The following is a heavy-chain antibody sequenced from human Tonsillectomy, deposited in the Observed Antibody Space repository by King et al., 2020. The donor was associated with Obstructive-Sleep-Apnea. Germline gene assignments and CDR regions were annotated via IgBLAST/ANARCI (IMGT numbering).Heavy chain of an antibody. CDR3: ARLAHGRFDP. J-gene: IGHJ5*02. V-gene: IGHV4-59*08. Sequence: QLQESGPGLVKPSETLSLTCTVSGGSISSYYWSWIRPPPGKGLELVGSISYTGSTTNYSPSLQSRVAISVDTSKNQVSLKLKSVTAADTAVYYCARLAHGRFDPWGQGTLVTVSS. CDR1: GGSISSYY. CDR2: ISYTGSTT.